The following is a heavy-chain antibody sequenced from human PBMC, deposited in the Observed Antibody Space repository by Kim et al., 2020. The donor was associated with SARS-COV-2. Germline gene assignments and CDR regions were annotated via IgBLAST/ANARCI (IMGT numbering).Heavy chain of an antibody. CDR3: ARGRHDYGDYGDFQR. J-gene: IGHJ1*01. V-gene: IGHV7-4-1*02. Sequence: ASVKVSCKASGYTFTSYAMNWVRQAPGQGLEWMGWINTNTGNPTYAQGCTGRFVFSLDTSVSTAYLQISSLKAEDTAVYYCARGRHDYGDYGDFQRWGQGTLVTVCS. D-gene: IGHD4-17*01. CDR2: INTNTGNP. CDR1: GYTFTSYA.